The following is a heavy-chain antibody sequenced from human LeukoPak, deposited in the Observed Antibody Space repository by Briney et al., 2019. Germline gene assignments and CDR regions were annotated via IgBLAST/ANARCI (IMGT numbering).Heavy chain of an antibody. D-gene: IGHD4-11*01. Sequence: ASVKVSCKASGYTVTGYYMHWVRQAPGQGLEWMGWINPNSGGTNYAQKFQGRVTMTRDTSISTAYMELSRLRSDDTAVYYCARELQSESLDYYYYYMDVWGKGTTVTISS. CDR2: INPNSGGT. CDR1: GYTVTGYY. CDR3: ARELQSESLDYYYYYMDV. V-gene: IGHV1-2*02. J-gene: IGHJ6*03.